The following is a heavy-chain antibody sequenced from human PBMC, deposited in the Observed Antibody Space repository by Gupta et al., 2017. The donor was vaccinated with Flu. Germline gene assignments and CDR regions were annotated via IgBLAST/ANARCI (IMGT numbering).Heavy chain of an antibody. D-gene: IGHD3-16*01. CDR3: GRITTVYTFDNWFDP. CDR1: SW. J-gene: IGHJ5*02. Sequence: SWLAWVRPAPGEVLVGVSRINRDGSSARYAAAWKGRFTVSRDNDKKVPYLQMNRLRAADKVVYYCGRITTVYTFDNWFDPWGQGNLVTVSS. CDR2: INRDGSSA. V-gene: IGHV3-74*01.